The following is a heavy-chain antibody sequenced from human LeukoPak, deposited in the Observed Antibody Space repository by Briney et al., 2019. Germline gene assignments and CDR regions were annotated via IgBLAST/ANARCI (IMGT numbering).Heavy chain of an antibody. CDR2: IIPILGIA. V-gene: IGHV1-69*04. Sequence: SVNVSCKASGGTFSSYAISWVRQAPGQGLEWMGRIIPILGIANYAQKFQGRVTITADKSTSTAYMELSSLRSEDTAVYYCASGYSSSWYGSGWYSVDYWGQGTLVTVSS. CDR1: GGTFSSYA. J-gene: IGHJ4*02. D-gene: IGHD6-13*01. CDR3: ASGYSSSWYGSGWYSVDY.